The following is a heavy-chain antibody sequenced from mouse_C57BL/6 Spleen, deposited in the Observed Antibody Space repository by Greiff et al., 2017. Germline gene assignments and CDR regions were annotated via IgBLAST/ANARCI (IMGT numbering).Heavy chain of an antibody. J-gene: IGHJ4*01. Sequence: VQLQQPGAELVKPGASVKLSCKASGYTFTSYWMHWVKQRPGQGLEWFGMFHPNSGSTNYNEKFKSKATLTVDKSSSTAYMQLSSLTSEYSVVYYCARGYDGYDYAMDYWGQGTSVTVSS. D-gene: IGHD2-3*01. V-gene: IGHV1-64*01. CDR3: ARGYDGYDYAMDY. CDR1: GYTFTSYW. CDR2: FHPNSGST.